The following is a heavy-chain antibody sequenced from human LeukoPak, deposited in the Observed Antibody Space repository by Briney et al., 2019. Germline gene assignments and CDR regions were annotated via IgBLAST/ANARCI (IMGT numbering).Heavy chain of an antibody. J-gene: IGHJ3*01. D-gene: IGHD5-12*01. CDR1: GFSLKSNG. CDR3: AKVQSDIVSGLFFAFHL. Sequence: PGGSLTPACLVSGFSLKSNGTRCVRQAPGKGMEWVASIIGSGTEMFYADSVKGRFTISRDNSKKSLYLQMNSLRVEDTAVYVCAKVQSDIVSGLFFAFHLRVQGTMVSVSS. V-gene: IGHV3-21*01. CDR2: IIGSGTEM.